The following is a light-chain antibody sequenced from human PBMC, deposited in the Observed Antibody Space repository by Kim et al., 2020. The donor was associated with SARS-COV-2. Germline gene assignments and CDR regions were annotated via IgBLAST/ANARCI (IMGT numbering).Light chain of an antibody. J-gene: IGLJ3*02. CDR1: RSNIGAGYD. V-gene: IGLV1-40*01. Sequence: QAVARSGPGSRSNIGAGYDVHWYQQVPGRAPKPLIFTNSNRPSGVPDRFSGSKSGTSASLAITGLQAEDEADYYCQSYDITLAASLFGGGTQLTVL. CDR2: TNS. CDR3: QSYDITLAASL.